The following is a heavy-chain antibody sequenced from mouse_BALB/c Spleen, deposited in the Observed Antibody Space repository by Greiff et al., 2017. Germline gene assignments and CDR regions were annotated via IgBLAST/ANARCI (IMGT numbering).Heavy chain of an antibody. CDR2: IYPGSGST. D-gene: IGHD1-1*01. CDR1: GYTFTSYW. Sequence: LQQPGSELVRPGASVKLSCKASGYTFTSYWMHWVKQRPGQGLEWIGNIYPGSGSTNYDEKFKSKATLTVDTSSSTAYMQLSSLPSEDSAVYYCTRTSYYGSSYAWFAYWGQGTLVTVSA. V-gene: IGHV1S22*01. CDR3: TRTSYYGSSYAWFAY. J-gene: IGHJ3*01.